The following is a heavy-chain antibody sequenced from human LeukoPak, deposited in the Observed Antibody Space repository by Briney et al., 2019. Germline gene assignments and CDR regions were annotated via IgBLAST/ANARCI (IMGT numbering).Heavy chain of an antibody. CDR1: GYTFTSYG. CDR3: AGVLINIVVVPAAILGTDDY. D-gene: IGHD2-2*02. Sequence: ASVKVSCKASGYTFTSYGISWVRQAPGQGLEWMGWISAYNGNTNYAQKLQGRVTMTTDTSTSTAYMELRSLRSDDTAVYYCAGVLINIVVVPAAILGTDDYWGQGTLVTVSS. J-gene: IGHJ4*02. CDR2: ISAYNGNT. V-gene: IGHV1-18*01.